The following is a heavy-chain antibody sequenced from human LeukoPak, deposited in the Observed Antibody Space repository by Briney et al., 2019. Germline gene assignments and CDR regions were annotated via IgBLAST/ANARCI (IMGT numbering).Heavy chain of an antibody. J-gene: IGHJ4*02. CDR1: GYTFTGYY. V-gene: IGHV1-2*02. CDR2: INPNSGGT. Sequence: ASVKVSCKASGYTFTGYYMHWVRQALGQGLEWMGWINPNSGGTNYAQKFQGKVTMTRDTSISTAYMELTRLTSDDTAVYYCARERGSWVSDDWGQGTLVTVSS. D-gene: IGHD6-13*01. CDR3: ARERGSWVSDD.